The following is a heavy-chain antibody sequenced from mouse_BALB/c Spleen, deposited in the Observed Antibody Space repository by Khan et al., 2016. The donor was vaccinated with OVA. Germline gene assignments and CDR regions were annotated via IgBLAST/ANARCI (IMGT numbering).Heavy chain of an antibody. V-gene: IGHV2-6*02. CDR3: ARWFDGYSSLYAMDY. CDR1: GFSLTSYG. Sequence: VKLEESGPGLVAPSQSLSITCTVSGFSLTSYGVHWVRQPPGKGLEWLVVIWSDGSTNYNSVLKSRLSISKGNSKSQVFLKMNSLQTDDTAIYYCARWFDGYSSLYAMDYWGQGTSVTVSS. D-gene: IGHD2-3*01. J-gene: IGHJ4*01. CDR2: IWSDGST.